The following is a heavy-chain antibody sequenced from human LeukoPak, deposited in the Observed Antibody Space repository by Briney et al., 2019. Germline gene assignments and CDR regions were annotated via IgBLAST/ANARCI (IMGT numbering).Heavy chain of an antibody. CDR1: GFTFSSYA. CDR3: VKGYCSSTSCYLHYYSDY. D-gene: IGHD2-2*01. V-gene: IGHV3-64D*09. J-gene: IGHJ4*02. Sequence: GGSLRLSCSASGFTFSSYAMHWVRQAPGKGLEYVSAISSNGGSTYYADSVKGRFTISRDNSKNTLYLQMSSLRAEDTAVYYCVKGYCSSTSCYLHYYSDYWGQGTLVTVSS. CDR2: ISSNGGST.